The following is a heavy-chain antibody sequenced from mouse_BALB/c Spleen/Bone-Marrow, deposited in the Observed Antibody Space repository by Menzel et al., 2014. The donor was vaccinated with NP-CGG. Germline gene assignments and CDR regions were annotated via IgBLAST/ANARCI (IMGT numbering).Heavy chain of an antibody. J-gene: IGHJ3*01. CDR2: INPSTGYT. CDR3: ARGYYGSSLVY. CDR1: GYTFTSYW. D-gene: IGHD1-1*01. V-gene: IGHV1-7*01. Sequence: VQLQESGAELAKPGASVKISCKASGYTFTSYWMHWVKQRPGQGLEWIGYINPSTGYTEYNQKFKDKATLTADKSSSTAYMQLSSLTSEDSAVYYCARGYYGSSLVYWGQGTLVTVSA.